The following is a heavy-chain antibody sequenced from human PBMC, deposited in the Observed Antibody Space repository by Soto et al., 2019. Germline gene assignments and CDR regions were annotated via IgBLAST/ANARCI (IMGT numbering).Heavy chain of an antibody. V-gene: IGHV1-69*13. D-gene: IGHD4-4*01. CDR1: GGTFSSYA. Sequence: SVKVSCKASGGTFSSYAISWVRQAPGQGLEWMGGIIPIFGTANYAQKFQGRVTITADESTSTAYMELSSLRSEDTAVYYCARVFPSPVQPAMATITYDAFDIWGQGTMVT. J-gene: IGHJ3*02. CDR3: ARVFPSPVQPAMATITYDAFDI. CDR2: IIPIFGTA.